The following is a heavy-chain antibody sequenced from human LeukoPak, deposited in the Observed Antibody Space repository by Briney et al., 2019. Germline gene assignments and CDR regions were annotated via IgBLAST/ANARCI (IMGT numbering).Heavy chain of an antibody. CDR3: ARMGGPYNWFDP. CDR2: IYYSGST. CDR1: GGSISSGGYY. V-gene: IGHV4-31*03. D-gene: IGHD1-26*01. J-gene: IGHJ5*02. Sequence: PSETPSLTCTVSGGSISSGGYYWSWIRQHPGKGLEWIGYIYYSGSTYYNPSLKSRVTISVDTSKNQFSLKLSSVTAADTAVYYCARMGGPYNWFDPWGQGTLVTVSS.